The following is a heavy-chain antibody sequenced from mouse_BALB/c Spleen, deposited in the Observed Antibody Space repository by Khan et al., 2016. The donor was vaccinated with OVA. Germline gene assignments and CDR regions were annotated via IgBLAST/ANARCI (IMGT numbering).Heavy chain of an antibody. J-gene: IGHJ3*01. CDR2: FFPNSGGS. Sequence: VQLQQSGPEVVKPGASVKISCKASGYTFTDYNMDWVKQRHGKSLEWIGYFFPNSGGSGYNQKFKTKATLTVNISSSKAYMDLHSLTSEDSAVYYCVRSGYGSFAFGCQGTLVTVSA. V-gene: IGHV1S29*02. D-gene: IGHD1-2*01. CDR3: VRSGYGSFAF. CDR1: GYTFTDYN.